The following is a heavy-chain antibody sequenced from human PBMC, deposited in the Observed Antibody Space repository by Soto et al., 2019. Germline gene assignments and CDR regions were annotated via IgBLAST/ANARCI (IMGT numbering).Heavy chain of an antibody. D-gene: IGHD6-19*01. Sequence: QVQLVESGGGVVQPGRSLRLSCEASGFTFSSYAMHWVRQAPGKGLEWVAVISFDGSNKYYADSVKGRFTISRDNSKNRVYLQINSLGAEDKAVYYCAGPHRPFSSGWGGDDYWGQGTLSPSPQ. V-gene: IGHV3-30-3*01. CDR3: AGPHRPFSSGWGGDDY. J-gene: IGHJ4*02. CDR2: ISFDGSNK. CDR1: GFTFSSYA.